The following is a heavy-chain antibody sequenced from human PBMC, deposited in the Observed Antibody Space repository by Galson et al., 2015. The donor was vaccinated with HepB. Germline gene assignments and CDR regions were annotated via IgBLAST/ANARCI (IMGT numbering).Heavy chain of an antibody. J-gene: IGHJ6*02. V-gene: IGHV3-21*01. CDR2: ISSSSSYI. CDR1: GFTFSSYS. D-gene: IGHD2-21*01. CDR3: ARSCPPLIGMDV. Sequence: SLRLSCAASGFTFSSYSMNWVRQAPGKGLEWVSSISSSSSYIYYADSVKGRFTISRDNAKNSLYLQMNSLRAEDTAVYYCARSCPPLIGMDVWGQGTTVTVSS.